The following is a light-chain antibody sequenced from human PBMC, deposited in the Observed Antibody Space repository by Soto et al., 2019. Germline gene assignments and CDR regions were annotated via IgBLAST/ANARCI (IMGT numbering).Light chain of an antibody. J-gene: IGKJ2*01. V-gene: IGKV3-15*01. CDR3: QQYNNWPRT. CDR2: GAS. Sequence: EIVMTQSPATLSVSPGERATVSCRGSLSVSSNLAWYQQKPGQAPRLLIYGASTRATGIPARFSGSGSGTEFTLTIGSLQSEDFAVYYCQQYNNWPRTFGQGTKLEIK. CDR1: LSVSSN.